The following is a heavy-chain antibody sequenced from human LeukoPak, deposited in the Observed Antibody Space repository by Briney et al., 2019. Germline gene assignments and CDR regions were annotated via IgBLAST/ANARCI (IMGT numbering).Heavy chain of an antibody. D-gene: IGHD5-18*01. V-gene: IGHV3-23*01. Sequence: PGGSLRLSCAASGFTFSSYWMSWVRQAPGKGLEWVSAISGSGGSTYYADSVKGRFTISRDNSKNTLYLQMNSLRAEDTAVYYCARDGISGGYSYGYQDLWGQGTLVTVSS. CDR3: ARDGISGGYSYGYQDL. CDR2: ISGSGGST. J-gene: IGHJ4*02. CDR1: GFTFSSYW.